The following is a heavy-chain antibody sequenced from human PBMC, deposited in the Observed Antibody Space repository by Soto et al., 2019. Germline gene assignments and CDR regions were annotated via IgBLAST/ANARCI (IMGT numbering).Heavy chain of an antibody. CDR1: GDSVSSNSAA. D-gene: IGHD2-2*01. J-gene: IGHJ6*02. CDR2: TYYRSKWYN. Sequence: PSQTLSLTCAISGDSVSSNSAAWNWIRQSPSRGLEWLGRTYYRSKWYNDYAVSVKSRITINPDTSKNQFSLQLNSVTPEDTAVYYCAREHLGYCSSTSCYVYYYYGMDVWGQGTTVTVSS. CDR3: AREHLGYCSSTSCYVYYYYGMDV. V-gene: IGHV6-1*01.